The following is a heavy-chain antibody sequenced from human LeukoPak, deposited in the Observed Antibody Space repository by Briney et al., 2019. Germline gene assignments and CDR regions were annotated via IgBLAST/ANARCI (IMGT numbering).Heavy chain of an antibody. J-gene: IGHJ3*02. V-gene: IGHV4-30-4*08. CDR1: GGSISSGDYY. CDR3: ASGYCSSTSCYQGDAFDI. D-gene: IGHD2-2*01. Sequence: TLSLTCTVSGGSISSGDYYWSWIRQPPGKGLEWIGYIYYSGSTYYNPSLKSRVTISVDTSKNQFSLKLSSVTAADTAVYYCASGYCSSTSCYQGDAFDIWGQGTMVTVSS. CDR2: IYYSGST.